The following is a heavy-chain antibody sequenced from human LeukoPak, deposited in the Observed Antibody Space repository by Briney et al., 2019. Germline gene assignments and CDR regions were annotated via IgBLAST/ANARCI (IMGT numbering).Heavy chain of an antibody. Sequence: SETLSLTCAVYGGSFSGYYWSWIRQPPGKGLEWIGEINHSGSTNYNPSLKSRVTISVDTSKNQFSLKLSSVTAADTAVYYCARSVVVVAATPIYYFDYWGQGTLVTVSS. CDR2: INHSGST. J-gene: IGHJ4*02. D-gene: IGHD2-15*01. V-gene: IGHV4-34*01. CDR1: GGSFSGYY. CDR3: ARSVVVVAATPIYYFDY.